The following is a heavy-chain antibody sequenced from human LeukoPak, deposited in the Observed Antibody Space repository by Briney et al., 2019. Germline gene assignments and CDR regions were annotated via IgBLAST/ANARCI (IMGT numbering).Heavy chain of an antibody. J-gene: IGHJ5*02. CDR3: ARRGMWDLQIGNWFDP. Sequence: SETLSLTCSLSGDSITTNSYWWGWIRQSPGKGLEWIGSIYSSGNSYYNPSLKSRATISPDTSKNQYSLRLTSVTAADTAVYYCARRGMWDLQIGNWFDPWGQGILVTVSS. D-gene: IGHD1-26*01. CDR1: GDSITTNSYW. V-gene: IGHV4-39*01. CDR2: IYSSGNS.